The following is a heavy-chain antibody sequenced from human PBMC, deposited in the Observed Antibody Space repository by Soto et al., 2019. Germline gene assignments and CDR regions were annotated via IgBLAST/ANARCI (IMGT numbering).Heavy chain of an antibody. CDR3: AKDGITMVLGVIMGPKYYYYYYMDV. V-gene: IGHV3-30*18. Sequence: GGSLRLSCAASGFTFSSYGMHWVRQAPGKGLEWVAVISYDGSNKYYADSVKGRFTISRDNSKNTLYLQMNSLRAEDTAVYYCAKDGITMVLGVIMGPKYYYYYYMDVWGKGTTVTVSS. D-gene: IGHD3-10*01. CDR1: GFTFSSYG. J-gene: IGHJ6*03. CDR2: ISYDGSNK.